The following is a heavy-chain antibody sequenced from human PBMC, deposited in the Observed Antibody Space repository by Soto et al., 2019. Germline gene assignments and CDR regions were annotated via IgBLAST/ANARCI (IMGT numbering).Heavy chain of an antibody. CDR3: AKDHQYYGSGTYDYYYGMDV. D-gene: IGHD3-10*01. CDR1: GFTFSSYA. J-gene: IGHJ6*02. Sequence: EVQLLESGGGLVQPGGSLRLSCAASGFTFSSYAMSWVRQAPGKGLEWLSALSGSGANTDYADSVKGRFTISRDNSKNTLYLQMNNVRVDDTAVYYCAKDHQYYGSGTYDYYYGMDVWGQGTTVTVSS. CDR2: LSGSGANT. V-gene: IGHV3-23*01.